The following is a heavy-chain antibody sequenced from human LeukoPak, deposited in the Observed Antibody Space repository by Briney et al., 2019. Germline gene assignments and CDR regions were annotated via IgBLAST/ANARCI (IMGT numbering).Heavy chain of an antibody. CDR2: IYSGGST. J-gene: IGHJ4*02. CDR3: ASSRWELAPHDY. V-gene: IGHV3-66*01. CDR1: GFTVSSNY. D-gene: IGHD1-26*01. Sequence: GGSLRLSCAASGFTVSSNYMSWVRQAPGKGLEWVSVIYSGGSTYYADSVKGGFTISRDNSKNTLYLQMNSLRAEDTAVYYCASSRWELAPHDYWGQGTLVTVSS.